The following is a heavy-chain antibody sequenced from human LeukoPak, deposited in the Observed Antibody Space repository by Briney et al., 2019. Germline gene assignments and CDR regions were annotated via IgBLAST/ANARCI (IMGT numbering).Heavy chain of an antibody. J-gene: IGHJ6*02. CDR1: GYTFTSYA. CDR2: INAGNGNT. D-gene: IGHD2-15*01. V-gene: IGHV1-3*01. CDR3: AGRYCSGGSCYPSYYYGMDV. Sequence: ASVKVSCKASGYTFTSYAMHWVRQAPGQRLEWMGWINAGNGNTKYSQKFQGRVTITRDTSASTAYMELSSLRSEDTAVYYCAGRYCSGGSCYPSYYYGMDVWGQGTTVTVSS.